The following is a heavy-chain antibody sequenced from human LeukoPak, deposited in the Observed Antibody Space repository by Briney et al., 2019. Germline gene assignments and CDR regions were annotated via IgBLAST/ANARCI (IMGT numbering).Heavy chain of an antibody. Sequence: PLASVKVSCKASGYTFTGYYMHWVRQAPGQGLEWMGWINPNSGGTNYAQKFQGRVTMTRDTSISTAYMELSRLRSDDTAVYYCARELKIVVVITFGYWGQGTLVTVSS. CDR2: INPNSGGT. V-gene: IGHV1-2*02. J-gene: IGHJ4*02. CDR3: ARELKIVVVITFGY. CDR1: GYTFTGYY. D-gene: IGHD3-22*01.